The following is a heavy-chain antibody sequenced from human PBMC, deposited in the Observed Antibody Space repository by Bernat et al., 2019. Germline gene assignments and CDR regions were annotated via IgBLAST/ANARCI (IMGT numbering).Heavy chain of an antibody. CDR1: GFTFSSYW. CDR3: ARALPQRVLLWFRESSVMDV. CDR2: IKQDGSEK. J-gene: IGHJ6*04. V-gene: IGHV3-7*03. D-gene: IGHD3-10*01. Sequence: EVQLVESGGGLVQPGGSLRLSCAASGFTFSSYWMSWVRQAPGKGLEWVANIKQDGSEKYYVDSVKGRFTISRDNAKNSLYLQMNSMRAEDTAVYYCARALPQRVLLWFRESSVMDVWGEGTTVTVSS.